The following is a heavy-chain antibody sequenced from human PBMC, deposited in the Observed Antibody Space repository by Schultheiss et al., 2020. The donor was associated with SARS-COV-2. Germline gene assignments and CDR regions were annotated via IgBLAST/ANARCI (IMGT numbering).Heavy chain of an antibody. Sequence: GGSLRLSCAASGFTFSSYAMHWVRQAPGKGLEWVAVISYDGSNKYYADSVKGRFTISRDNSKNTLYLQMNSLRAEDTAVYYCAREEYSNSFFDYWGQGTLVTVSS. CDR1: GFTFSSYA. J-gene: IGHJ4*02. CDR3: AREEYSNSFFDY. V-gene: IGHV3-30-3*01. CDR2: ISYDGSNK. D-gene: IGHD6-13*01.